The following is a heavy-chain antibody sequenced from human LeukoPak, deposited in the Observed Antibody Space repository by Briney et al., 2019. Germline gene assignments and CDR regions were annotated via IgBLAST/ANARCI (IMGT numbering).Heavy chain of an antibody. J-gene: IGHJ4*02. CDR3: ARDRSTSSNSIYYFDY. CDR2: ISSSSSYI. Sequence: GGSLRLPCAASGFTFSSYSMNWVRQAPGKGLEWVSSISSSSSYIYYADSVKGRFTISRDNAKNSLYLQMNSLRAEDTAVYYCARDRSTSSNSIYYFDYWGQGTLVTVSS. D-gene: IGHD2-2*01. CDR1: GFTFSSYS. V-gene: IGHV3-21*01.